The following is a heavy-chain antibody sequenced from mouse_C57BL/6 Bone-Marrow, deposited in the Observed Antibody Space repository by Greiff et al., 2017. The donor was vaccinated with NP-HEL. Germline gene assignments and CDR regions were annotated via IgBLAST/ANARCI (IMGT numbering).Heavy chain of an antibody. CDR3: ARGDGYYLYWYFDV. D-gene: IGHD2-3*01. Sequence: QVQLQQPGAELVKPGASVKLSCKASGYTFTSYWMQWVKQRPGQGLEWIGEIDPSDSYTTYIQKFKGKATLTVDTSSSTAYMQLSSLTSEDSAVYYCARGDGYYLYWYFDVGGTGTTVTVSS. J-gene: IGHJ1*03. CDR1: GYTFTSYW. CDR2: IDPSDSYT. V-gene: IGHV1-50*01.